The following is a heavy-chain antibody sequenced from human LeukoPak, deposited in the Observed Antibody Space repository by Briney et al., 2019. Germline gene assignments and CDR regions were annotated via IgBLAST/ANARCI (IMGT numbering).Heavy chain of an antibody. V-gene: IGHV3-7*01. CDR1: GFTFNNYW. J-gene: IGHJ4*02. CDR2: IKQDGSEK. D-gene: IGHD1-26*01. Sequence: GGSLRLSCAASGFTFNNYWMSWVRQAPGKGLEWVANIKQDGSEKHYVDSVKGRFTTSRDNAKNSLYLQMNSLRAEDTAVYYCARDKVVGPTNLDYWGQGTLVTVSS. CDR3: ARDKVVGPTNLDY.